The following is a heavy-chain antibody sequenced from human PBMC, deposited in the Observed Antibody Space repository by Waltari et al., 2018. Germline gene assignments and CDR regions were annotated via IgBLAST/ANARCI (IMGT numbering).Heavy chain of an antibody. CDR1: GFSFSNYE. Sequence: EVQLVESGGGLVQPGGSLRLSCVGSGFSFSNYEMNWVGQAPGKGLEWMSYIRSGSEIIYYADAVKGRSTISRDNAKNSLYLEMHNLRAEDTATYVCARDPRATDDYYYMDVWGKGTTVTVSS. J-gene: IGHJ6*03. V-gene: IGHV3-48*03. CDR2: IRSGSEII. CDR3: ARDPRATDDYYYMDV.